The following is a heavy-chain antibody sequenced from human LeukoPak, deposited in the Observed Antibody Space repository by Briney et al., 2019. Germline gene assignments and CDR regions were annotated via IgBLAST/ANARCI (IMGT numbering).Heavy chain of an antibody. Sequence: PSETLSLTCAVYGGSFSGYYWSWLRQPPGKGLEWIGEINHSGSTNYNPSLKSRVTISVDTSKNQISLKLSSVTAADTAVYYCARFTSGYYLAAFDIWGQGTMVTVSS. D-gene: IGHD3-22*01. J-gene: IGHJ3*02. CDR2: INHSGST. V-gene: IGHV4-34*01. CDR3: ARFTSGYYLAAFDI. CDR1: GGSFSGYY.